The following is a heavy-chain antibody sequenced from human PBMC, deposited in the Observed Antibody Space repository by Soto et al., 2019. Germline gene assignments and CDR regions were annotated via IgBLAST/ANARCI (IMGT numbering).Heavy chain of an antibody. CDR2: ISGSGGST. J-gene: IGHJ4*02. CDR3: AKDHSSGESFDY. V-gene: IGHV3-23*01. Sequence: GGSLRLSCAASGFTSSSYAMSWVRQAPGKGLEWVSAISGSGGSTYYADSVKGRFTISRDNSKNTLYLQMNSLRAEDTAVYYCAKDHSSGESFDYWGQGTLVTVSS. CDR1: GFTSSSYA. D-gene: IGHD6-19*01.